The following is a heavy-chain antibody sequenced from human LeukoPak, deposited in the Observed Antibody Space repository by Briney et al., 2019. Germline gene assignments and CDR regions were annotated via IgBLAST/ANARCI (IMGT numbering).Heavy chain of an antibody. CDR1: RYSFTSYW. CDR2: IYPGDSDT. CDR3: ARPITRYYDSSGYFGY. V-gene: IGHV5-51*01. D-gene: IGHD3-22*01. J-gene: IGHJ4*02. Sequence: GESLKISCKGSRYSFTSYWIGWVRQMPGKGLEWMGIIYPGDSDTRYSPSFQGQVTISADKSISTAYLQWSSLKASDTAMYYCARPITRYYDSSGYFGYWGQGTLVTVSS.